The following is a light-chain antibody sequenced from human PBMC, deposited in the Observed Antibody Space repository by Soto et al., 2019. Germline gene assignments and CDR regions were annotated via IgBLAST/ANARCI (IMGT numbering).Light chain of an antibody. V-gene: IGLV2-18*02. J-gene: IGLJ1*01. CDR2: EFI. Sequence: QSVLTQPPSVSGSPGQAFTIACTVTSSDGVKYDLVSFCQQPPVTAPKLIIYEFINLPSLFPSRFSVSNSGNTASLTISGXQAEDEADYYWSSYMSTSRYVFGAGTKVTVL. CDR3: SSYMSTSRYV. CDR1: SSDGVKYDL.